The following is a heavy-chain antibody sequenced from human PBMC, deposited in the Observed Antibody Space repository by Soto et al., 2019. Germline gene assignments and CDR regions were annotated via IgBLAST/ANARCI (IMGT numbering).Heavy chain of an antibody. V-gene: IGHV1-69*06. CDR1: GGTFSSYA. D-gene: IGHD3-9*01. CDR3: ARSARHRHRLLILRLVISSFDY. Sequence: GASVKVSCKASGGTFSSYAISWVRQAPGQGLEWMGGIIPIFGTANYAQKFQGRVTITADKSTSTAYMELSSLRSEDTAVYYCARSARHRHRLLILRLVISSFDYCGQVT. CDR2: IIPIFGTA. J-gene: IGHJ4*02.